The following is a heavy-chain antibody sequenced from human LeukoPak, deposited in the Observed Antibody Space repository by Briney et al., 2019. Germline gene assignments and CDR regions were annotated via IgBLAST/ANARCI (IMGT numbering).Heavy chain of an antibody. Sequence: GGSLRLSCAVSGFTFSSYGMSWVRQAPGKGLEWVSAISGSVGSTFYADSVKGRFTISRDNSKNTLYLQMNSLRAEDTAVYYCAKNRRMIVVWPQFDYWGQGTLVTVSS. CDR3: AKNRRMIVVWPQFDY. V-gene: IGHV3-23*01. CDR1: GFTFSSYG. CDR2: ISGSVGST. D-gene: IGHD3-22*01. J-gene: IGHJ4*02.